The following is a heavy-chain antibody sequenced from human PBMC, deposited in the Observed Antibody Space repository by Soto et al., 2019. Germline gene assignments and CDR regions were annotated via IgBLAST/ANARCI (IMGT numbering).Heavy chain of an antibody. CDR1: GGSMSSNY. CDR2: IYYTGST. CDR3: ARGGSYGDFFDY. V-gene: IGHV4-59*01. J-gene: IGHJ4*02. D-gene: IGHD4-17*01. Sequence: ETLSLTCTVSGGSMSSNYWTWIRQSPGNGLEWIGYIYYTGSTKYNPALKSRVTISLDTSKNQFSLRLTSVTSADTAMYYCARGGSYGDFFDYWGQGAQVTVSS.